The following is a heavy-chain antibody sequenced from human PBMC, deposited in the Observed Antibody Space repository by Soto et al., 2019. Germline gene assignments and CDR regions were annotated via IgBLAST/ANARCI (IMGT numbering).Heavy chain of an antibody. CDR3: GGYWSSPTCYGDEY. J-gene: IGHJ4*02. CDR1: GFTFSNYD. D-gene: IGHD2-2*01. Sequence: EVQLVESGGGLVKPGGSLRLSCVASGFTFSNYDMNWVRQAPGKGLEWVSSISGSRSYIYYADSVKGRFTISRDNAKKALSLPINHRRAEGTALDECGGYWSSPTCYGDEYWGQGTLVTFSS. CDR2: ISGSRSYI. V-gene: IGHV3-21*01.